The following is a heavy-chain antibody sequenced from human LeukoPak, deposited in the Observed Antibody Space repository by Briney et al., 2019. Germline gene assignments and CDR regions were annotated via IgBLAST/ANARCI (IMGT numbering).Heavy chain of an antibody. V-gene: IGHV4-34*01. CDR1: GGSFSGYY. Sequence: SETLSLTCAVYGGSFSGYYWSWIRQPPGKGLEWIGEINHSGSTNYNPSLKSRVTISVDTSKNQFSLKLSSVTAADTAVYYCARDANYGIFDYWGQGTLVTVSS. CDR3: ARDANYGIFDY. J-gene: IGHJ4*02. D-gene: IGHD3-10*01. CDR2: INHSGST.